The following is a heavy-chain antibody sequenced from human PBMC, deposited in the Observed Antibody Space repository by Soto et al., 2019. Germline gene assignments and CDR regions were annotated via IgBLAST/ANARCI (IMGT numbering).Heavy chain of an antibody. V-gene: IGHV2-5*02. J-gene: IGHJ4*02. D-gene: IGHD6-19*01. CDR3: AHRTAVAAQFDY. CDR1: VFSLSTSGVG. CDR2: IYWDDDK. Sequence: QITLKESGPTLVKPTQTLTLTCTFSVFSLSTSGVGVGWIRQPPGKALEWLALIYWDDDKRYSPSLKSRLTITKDTSKNQVVLTMTNMDPVDTATYYCAHRTAVAAQFDYWGQGTLVTVSS.